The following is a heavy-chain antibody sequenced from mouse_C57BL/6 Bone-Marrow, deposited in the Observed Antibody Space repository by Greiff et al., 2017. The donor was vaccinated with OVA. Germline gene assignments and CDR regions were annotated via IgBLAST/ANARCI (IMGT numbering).Heavy chain of an antibody. D-gene: IGHD1-1*01. V-gene: IGHV5-6*01. Sequence: EVQVVESGGDLVKPGGSLKLSCAASGFTFSSYGMSWVRQTPDKRLECVATISSGGSYTYYPDSVKGRFTISRDNAKNTLYLQMSSLKSEDTAMYYCARHGDYGSFFDYWGQGTTLTVSS. CDR3: ARHGDYGSFFDY. CDR2: ISSGGSYT. J-gene: IGHJ2*01. CDR1: GFTFSSYG.